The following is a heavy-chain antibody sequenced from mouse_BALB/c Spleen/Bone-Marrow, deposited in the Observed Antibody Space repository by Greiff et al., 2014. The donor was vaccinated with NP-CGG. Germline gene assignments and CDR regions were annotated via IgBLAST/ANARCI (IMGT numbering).Heavy chain of an antibody. CDR2: ISYSGST. J-gene: IGHJ2*01. D-gene: IGHD4-1*02. CDR1: GYSNTSDYA. V-gene: IGHV3-2*02. Sequence: VQLQQSGPGLVKPSQSLSLTCTVTGYSNTSDYAWNWIRQFPGNKLEWMGYISYSGSTSYNPSLKSRISITRDTSKNQFFLQLNSVTTEDTATYYCANWGPYYFDYWGQGTTLTVSS. CDR3: ANWGPYYFDY.